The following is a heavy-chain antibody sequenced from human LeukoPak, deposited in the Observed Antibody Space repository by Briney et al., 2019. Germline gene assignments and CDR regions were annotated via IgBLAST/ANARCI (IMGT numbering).Heavy chain of an antibody. V-gene: IGHV3-15*01. CDR1: RFTFSTAW. J-gene: IGHJ4*02. Sequence: GGSLRLSCEASRFTFSTAWMSWIRQAPGKGLEWVGRIKSKADGAATDYAAAVKGRFSVSRDDSENIFYLQMNSLKTEDTAVYYCTTAPYDGKDYWGQGTPVTVSS. D-gene: IGHD5-12*01. CDR2: IKSKADGAAT. CDR3: TTAPYDGKDY.